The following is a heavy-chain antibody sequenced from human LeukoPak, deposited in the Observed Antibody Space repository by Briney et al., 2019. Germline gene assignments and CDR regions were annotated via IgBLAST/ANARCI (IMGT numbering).Heavy chain of an antibody. D-gene: IGHD2-2*01. CDR3: AKDRAPYCSSSSCYGNFDY. Sequence: GGSLRLSCAASGFTFSNHAMSWVRQAPGKGLEWVSAISGSGGSTYYADSVRGRFTISRDNSKNTLYLQMNRLRAEDTALCYCAKDRAPYCSSSSCYGNFDYWGQGTLVTVSS. V-gene: IGHV3-23*01. CDR2: ISGSGGST. CDR1: GFTFSNHA. J-gene: IGHJ4*02.